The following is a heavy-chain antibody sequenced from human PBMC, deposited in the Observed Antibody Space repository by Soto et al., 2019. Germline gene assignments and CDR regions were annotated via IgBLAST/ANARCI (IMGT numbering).Heavy chain of an antibody. CDR2: INAGNGNT. V-gene: IGHV1-3*01. J-gene: IGHJ6*03. CDR3: ARGDLAVVPVASWFYYMDV. Sequence: VQLVQSGAEVEKPGASVKVSCKASGYTFTNYAVHWVRQAPGQRLEWMGWINAGNGNTRFSQNLQGRVTITRDTSARTVYMDMSSQRSEDTAAYYCARGDLAVVPVASWFYYMDVWGKGTTVTLSS. D-gene: IGHD2-2*01. CDR1: GYTFTNYA.